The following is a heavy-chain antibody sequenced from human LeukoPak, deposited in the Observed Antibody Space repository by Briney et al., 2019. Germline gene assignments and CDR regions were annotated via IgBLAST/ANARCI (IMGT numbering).Heavy chain of an antibody. CDR1: GFTLSSYA. J-gene: IGHJ4*02. CDR3: ARGGIAAAGDY. D-gene: IGHD6-13*01. Sequence: GGSLRLSCAASGFTLSSYAMSWVRQAPGKGLEWVSAISDTGNTYHADSVKGRFTISRDNAKNSLYLQMNSLRAEDTAVYYCARGGIAAAGDYWGQGTLVTVSS. CDR2: ISDTGNT. V-gene: IGHV3-21*01.